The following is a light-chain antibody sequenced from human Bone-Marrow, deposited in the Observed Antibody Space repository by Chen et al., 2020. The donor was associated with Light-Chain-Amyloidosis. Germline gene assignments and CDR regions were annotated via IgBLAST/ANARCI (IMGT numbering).Light chain of an antibody. CDR1: NSNIGSNF. V-gene: IGLV1-51*01. CDR3: GTWDSGLSAGANWV. CDR2: DND. Sequence: QSVLTQPPSVSAAPGPKVTISCSGGNSNIGSNFVSWYQQVPGAAPKLLIYDNDKRPSDIPDRVTGSKSGTSATLGITGLQTGDEADYYCGTWDSGLSAGANWVFGGGTKLTVL. J-gene: IGLJ3*02.